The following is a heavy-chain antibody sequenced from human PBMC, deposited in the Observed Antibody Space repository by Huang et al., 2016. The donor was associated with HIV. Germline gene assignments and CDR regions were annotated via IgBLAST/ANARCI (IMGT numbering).Heavy chain of an antibody. J-gene: IGHJ4*02. CDR3: ATVDYYDTSGPQRGYFDN. D-gene: IGHD3-22*01. CDR1: GGSFRNFA. V-gene: IGHV1-69*01. CDR2: IIPTLGTA. Sequence: QVQLVQSGAEVKKPGSSVKVSCTASGGSFRNFAIGCVRQAPVQGLEWTGCIIPTLGTANDAQKDQRRVTIIADESTSTAYMELSSLRSEDTAVYYCATVDYYDTSGPQRGYFDNWGQGTLVTVSS.